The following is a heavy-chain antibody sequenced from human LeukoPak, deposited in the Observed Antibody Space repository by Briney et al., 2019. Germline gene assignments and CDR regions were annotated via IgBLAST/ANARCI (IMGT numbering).Heavy chain of an antibody. Sequence: GASVKVSCKASGYTFKNYGISWVRQAPGQGLEWMGWINPNSGGTNYAQKFQGRVTMTRDTSISTAYMELSRLRSDDTAVYYCARVQSGYHYEPFDYWGQGTLVTVSS. CDR1: GYTFKNYG. D-gene: IGHD3-22*01. J-gene: IGHJ4*02. CDR3: ARVQSGYHYEPFDY. V-gene: IGHV1-2*02. CDR2: INPNSGGT.